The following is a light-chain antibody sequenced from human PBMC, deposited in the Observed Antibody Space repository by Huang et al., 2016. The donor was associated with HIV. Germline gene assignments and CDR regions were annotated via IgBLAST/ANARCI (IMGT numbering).Light chain of an antibody. CDR1: QSVLSTSKNRNY. CDR2: CAS. J-gene: IGKJ4*01. Sequence: DIVMTQSPNSLAVSLGERATINCRSRQSVLSTSKNRNYLAWYQQKPGQPPTLLIYCASTRESGVPDRFSGSGYGTDFTLTVSSLQAEDVSVYYCQQYYSIPPSFGGGTKVEIK. CDR3: QQYYSIPPS. V-gene: IGKV4-1*01.